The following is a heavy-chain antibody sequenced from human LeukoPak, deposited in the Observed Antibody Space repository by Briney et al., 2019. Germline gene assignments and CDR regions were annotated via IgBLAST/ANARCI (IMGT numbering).Heavy chain of an antibody. D-gene: IGHD3-22*01. CDR1: GFTFSSYG. V-gene: IGHV3-30*18. CDR2: ISYDGSNK. CDR3: AKEHRYYSDRSGYYDKTFDY. J-gene: IGHJ4*02. Sequence: GRSLRLSCAASGFTFSSYGMHWVRQAPGKGLEWVAVISYDGSNKYYADSVKGRFTISRDNSKNTLYLQMNSLRAEDTAVYYCAKEHRYYSDRSGYYDKTFDYWGQGTLVTVSS.